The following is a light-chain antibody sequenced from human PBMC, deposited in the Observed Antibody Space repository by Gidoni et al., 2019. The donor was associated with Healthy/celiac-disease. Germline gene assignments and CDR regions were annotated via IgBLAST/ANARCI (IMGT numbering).Light chain of an antibody. Sequence: SYVLTQPPSASVAPGQTARITCGGNNIGSKSVHWYQQKPGQAPVLVVYDDRDRPSGIPERFSGSPSGNTATLTISRVEAGDEADYYCQVWDSSSDLVVFGGGTKLT. CDR1: NIGSKS. CDR3: QVWDSSSDLVV. V-gene: IGLV3-21*02. CDR2: DDR. J-gene: IGLJ2*01.